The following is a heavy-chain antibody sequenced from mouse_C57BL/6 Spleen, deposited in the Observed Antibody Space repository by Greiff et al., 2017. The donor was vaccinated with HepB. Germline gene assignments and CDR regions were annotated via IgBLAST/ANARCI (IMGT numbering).Heavy chain of an antibody. CDR2: IYPGDGDT. Sequence: VQRVESGPELVKPGASVKISCKASGYAFSSSWMNWVKQRPGKGLEWIGRIYPGDGDTNYNGKFKGKATLTADKSSSTAYMQLSSLTSEDSAVYFCAREANWDFDYWGQGTTLTVSS. D-gene: IGHD4-1*01. CDR3: AREANWDFDY. V-gene: IGHV1-82*01. CDR1: GYAFSSSW. J-gene: IGHJ2*01.